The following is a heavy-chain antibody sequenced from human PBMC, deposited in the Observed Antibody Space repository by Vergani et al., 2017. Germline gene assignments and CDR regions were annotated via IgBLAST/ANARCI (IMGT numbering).Heavy chain of an antibody. D-gene: IGHD6-19*01. V-gene: IGHV4-61*08. Sequence: QVQLQESGPGLVKPSETLSLTCTVSGGSISSGGYYWSWIRQHPGKGLEWIGYIYYSGSTNYNPSLKSRVTISVDTSKNQFSLKLSSVTAADTAVYYCAREGSGRDDAFDIWGQGTMVTVSS. CDR2: IYYSGST. J-gene: IGHJ3*02. CDR1: GGSISSGGYY. CDR3: AREGSGRDDAFDI.